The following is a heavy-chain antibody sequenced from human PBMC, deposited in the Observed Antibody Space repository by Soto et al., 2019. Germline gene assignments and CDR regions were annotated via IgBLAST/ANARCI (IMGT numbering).Heavy chain of an antibody. Sequence: QLQLQESGPGLLKPSETLSLTCTVSGGSISSSSYYWCWIRQPPGEGLEWIGNIYHTGSAYYNPSLKSRLTMSADMSNNQCYLKLYSVTAADTAVYYCASRRVGSIWFDFLGQGALVTVSS. V-gene: IGHV4-39*01. D-gene: IGHD6-13*01. J-gene: IGHJ4*02. CDR1: GGSISSSSYY. CDR2: IYHTGSA. CDR3: ASRRVGSIWFDF.